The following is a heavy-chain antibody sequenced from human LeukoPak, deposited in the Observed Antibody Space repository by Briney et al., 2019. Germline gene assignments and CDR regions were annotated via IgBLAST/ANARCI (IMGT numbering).Heavy chain of an antibody. CDR3: ARHGPLYDIWSAQFYFDY. D-gene: IGHD3-3*01. Sequence: PSETLSLTCTVSGGSISTFYWSWIRQLPGKGLEWIGYIYYSGTTNYNPTLKSRVTISVDMSKSQLSLTLSSVTAADTALYYCARHGPLYDIWSAQFYFDYWGQGTLVAVSS. CDR2: IYYSGTT. J-gene: IGHJ4*02. CDR1: GGSISTFY. V-gene: IGHV4-59*08.